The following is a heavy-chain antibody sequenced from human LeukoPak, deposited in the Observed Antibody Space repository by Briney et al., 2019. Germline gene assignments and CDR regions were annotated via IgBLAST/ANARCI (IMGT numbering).Heavy chain of an antibody. CDR3: ARDRGYDSSGYQSDAFDI. CDR1: GYSISSGYY. CDR2: IYHSGST. D-gene: IGHD3-22*01. Sequence: SETLSLTCTVSGYSISSGYYWGWIRQPPGKGLEWIGSIYHSGSTYYNPSLKSRVTISVDTSKNQFSLKLSSVTAADTAVYYCARDRGYDSSGYQSDAFDIWGQGTMVTVSS. V-gene: IGHV4-38-2*02. J-gene: IGHJ3*02.